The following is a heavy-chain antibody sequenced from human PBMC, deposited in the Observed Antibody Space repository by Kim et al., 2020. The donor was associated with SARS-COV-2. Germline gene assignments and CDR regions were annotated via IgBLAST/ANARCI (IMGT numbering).Heavy chain of an antibody. CDR3: ARGHSGHILRYGMDV. CDR1: RFTFSTYA. CDR2: ITGGAVTT. V-gene: IGHV3-23*01. J-gene: IGHJ6*02. D-gene: IGHD5-12*01. Sequence: GGSLRLSCAAARFTFSTYAMTWVRQAPGKGLEWVSAITGGAVTTYYADSVKGRFTISRDNSKNTLYLQINSLRAEDTAVYYCARGHSGHILRYGMDVWGQGTTVTVSS.